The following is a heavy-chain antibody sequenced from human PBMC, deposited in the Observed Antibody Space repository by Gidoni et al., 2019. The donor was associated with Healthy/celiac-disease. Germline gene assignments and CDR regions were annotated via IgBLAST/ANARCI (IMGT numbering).Heavy chain of an antibody. D-gene: IGHD2-2*01. CDR3: ARMDCSSTSCSPYYYYGMDV. V-gene: IGHV2-26*01. CDR2: SFSNDEK. CDR1: GFSLRNARMG. Sequence: QVTLKESGPVLVKPTATLTLTCTVSGFSLRNARMGVSWIRQPPGKALEWIAHSFSNDEKSYSKSLKSRLTISKDTSKSQVVLTMTNMDPVDTATDYCARMDCSSTSCSPYYYYGMDVWGQGTTVTVSS. J-gene: IGHJ6*02.